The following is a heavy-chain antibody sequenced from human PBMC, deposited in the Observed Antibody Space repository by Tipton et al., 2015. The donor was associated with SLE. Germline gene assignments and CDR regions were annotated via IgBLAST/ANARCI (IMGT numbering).Heavy chain of an antibody. D-gene: IGHD2-21*01. J-gene: IGHJ6*02. CDR2: ISSASSYI. Sequence: SLRLSCVASGFTFNQFSMNWVRQAPGKGLEWVASISSASSYISYPDSLEGRFTVSRDNSKNTLYLQMNSLRAEDTAVYYCARVIVPYYYGMDVWGQGTTVTVSS. V-gene: IGHV3-21*01. CDR1: GFTFNQFS. CDR3: ARVIVPYYYGMDV.